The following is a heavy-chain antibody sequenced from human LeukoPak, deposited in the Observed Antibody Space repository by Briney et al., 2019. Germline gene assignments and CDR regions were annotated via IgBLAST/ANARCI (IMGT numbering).Heavy chain of an antibody. CDR2: ISAYNGNT. J-gene: IGHJ3*02. V-gene: IGHV1-18*01. Sequence: ASVKVSCKASGYTFTNFGISWVRQAPGQGLEWMGWISAYNGNTNYAQKVQDRVTMTTDTPTSTAYMELRSLRSDDTAVYYCARAGGWAREDYKADAFDIWGQGTMVTVSS. D-gene: IGHD6-19*01. CDR1: GYTFTNFG. CDR3: ARAGGWAREDYKADAFDI.